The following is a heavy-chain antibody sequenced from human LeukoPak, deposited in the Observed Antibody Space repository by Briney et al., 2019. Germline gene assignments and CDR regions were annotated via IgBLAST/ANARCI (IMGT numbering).Heavy chain of an antibody. CDR3: ARTVLPYGDLDY. CDR1: GGSFSGYY. Sequence: PSETLSLTCAVYGGSFSGYYWSWIRQPPGKGLEWIGEINHSGSTNYNPSLKSRVTISVDTSKNQFSLELNSVTAADTAVYYCARTVLPYGDLDYWGQGTLVTVSS. D-gene: IGHD4-17*01. V-gene: IGHV4-34*01. CDR2: INHSGST. J-gene: IGHJ4*02.